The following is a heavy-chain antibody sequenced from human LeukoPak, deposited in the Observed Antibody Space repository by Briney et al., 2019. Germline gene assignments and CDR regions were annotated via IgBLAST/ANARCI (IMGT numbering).Heavy chain of an antibody. Sequence: SETLSLTCAVYGGSFSGYYWSWIRQPPGKGLEWIGEINHSGSTNYNPSLKSRVTISVDTSKNQFSLKLSSVTAADTAVYYCAKDWGWRYIDYWGQGTLVTASS. CDR2: INHSGST. D-gene: IGHD3-16*01. CDR1: GGSFSGYY. CDR3: AKDWGWRYIDY. J-gene: IGHJ4*02. V-gene: IGHV4-34*01.